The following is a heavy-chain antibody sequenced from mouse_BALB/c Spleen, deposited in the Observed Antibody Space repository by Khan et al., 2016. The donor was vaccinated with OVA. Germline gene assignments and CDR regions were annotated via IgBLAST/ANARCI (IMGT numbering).Heavy chain of an antibody. CDR1: GYSFTSDSV. D-gene: IGHD2-3*01. CDR2: INYSGST. CDR3: ARRGIYDDYSLYYAMDY. V-gene: IGHV3-2*02. Sequence: EVQLQESGPGLVKPSQSLSLTCTVTGYSFTSDSVWNWIRQFPGNKLEWMGYINYSGSTSYNPSLKSRISFTRDTSKNQVFLQLNSVTTEDTATYYCARRGIYDDYSLYYAMDYWGQGTSVTVSS. J-gene: IGHJ4*01.